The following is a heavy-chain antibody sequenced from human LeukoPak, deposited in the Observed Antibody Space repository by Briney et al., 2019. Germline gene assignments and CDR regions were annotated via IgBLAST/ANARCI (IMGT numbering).Heavy chain of an antibody. CDR3: ARGADSSGYYSIFYFDY. V-gene: IGHV4-59*08. CDR1: GASISSYY. Sequence: SETLSLTCTVSGASISSYYWSWIRQPPGKGVEWIGYIHYSEGTKYNPSLKSRVTISVDTSKNQFSLKLSSVTAADTAVYYCARGADSSGYYSIFYFDYWGQGTLVTVSS. D-gene: IGHD3-22*01. J-gene: IGHJ4*02. CDR2: IHYSEGT.